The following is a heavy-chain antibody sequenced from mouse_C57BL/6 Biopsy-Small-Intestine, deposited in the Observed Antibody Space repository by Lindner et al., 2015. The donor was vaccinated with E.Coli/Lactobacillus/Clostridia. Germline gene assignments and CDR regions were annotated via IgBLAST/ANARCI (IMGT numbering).Heavy chain of an antibody. J-gene: IGHJ4*01. CDR3: ARDRPHYDLMTTSRQFEY. CDR1: GYIFSTQG. D-gene: IGHD1-1*01. Sequence: SVKVSCKASGYIFSTQGISWVRQAPGQGLEWMGWISGYDGNTKYAPKLQGRLTLTTDASTTTAYMELRSLRSDDTAVYYCARDRPHYDLMTTSRQFEYWGQGTLVTVSS. CDR2: ISGYDGNT. V-gene: IGHV14-2*02.